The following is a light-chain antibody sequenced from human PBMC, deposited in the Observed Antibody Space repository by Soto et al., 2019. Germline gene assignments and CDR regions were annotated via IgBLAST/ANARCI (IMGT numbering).Light chain of an antibody. CDR3: GAWDSGLSGYV. J-gene: IGLJ1*01. V-gene: IGLV1-51*02. Sequence: QSVLTQPPSVSAAPGQKVTISCSGSNSNIGNTYVSWYQQLPGTAPKLLIYENNKRPSRIPDRFSGSKSGTSATLGITGLQTGDEADYYCGAWDSGLSGYVFGTGTKVTVL. CDR2: ENN. CDR1: NSNIGNTY.